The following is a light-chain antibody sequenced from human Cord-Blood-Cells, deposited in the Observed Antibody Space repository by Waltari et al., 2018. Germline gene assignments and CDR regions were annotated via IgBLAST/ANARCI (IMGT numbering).Light chain of an antibody. V-gene: IGLV2-14*03. CDR2: DGS. CDR1: CNDLGCYDY. CDR3: SSYTSSSTWV. Sequence: QSALTQPAAVPRSPGQSTTIPCTGTCNDLGCYDYVPWYQQHPGKAPKLMIYDGSNRPSGVSNRFSGSKSGNTASLTISGLQAEDEADYYCSSYTSSSTWVFGGGTKLTVL. J-gene: IGLJ3*02.